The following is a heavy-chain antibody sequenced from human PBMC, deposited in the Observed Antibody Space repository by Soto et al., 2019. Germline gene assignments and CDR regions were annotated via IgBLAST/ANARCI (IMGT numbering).Heavy chain of an antibody. CDR2: ISSSSSTI. CDR1: GFTFSSYS. D-gene: IGHD3-9*01. V-gene: IGHV3-48*02. Sequence: EVQLVESGGGLVQPGGSLRLSCAASGFTFSSYSMNWVRQAPGKGLEWVSYISSSSSTIYYADSVKGRFTISRDNAKNSLYLQMNSLRDEATAMYYCAREGWDFDWFYGMDVWGQGTTVTVSS. J-gene: IGHJ6*02. CDR3: AREGWDFDWFYGMDV.